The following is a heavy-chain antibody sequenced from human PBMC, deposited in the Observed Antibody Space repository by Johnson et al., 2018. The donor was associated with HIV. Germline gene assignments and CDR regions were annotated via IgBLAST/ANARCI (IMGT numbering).Heavy chain of an antibody. Sequence: VQLVESGGGAVQTGRSLRLSCAASGFTFSSYPMHWVRQAPGKGLEWVAVISSDGSNNYYADSVKGRFTISRDNVKNSLYLQMNSLTAEDTALYYCARLRDGYYFGAFDILGQGTMVTVSS. CDR3: ARLRDGYYFGAFDI. V-gene: IGHV3-30*04. CDR2: ISSDGSNN. J-gene: IGHJ3*02. CDR1: GFTFSSYP. D-gene: IGHD5-24*01.